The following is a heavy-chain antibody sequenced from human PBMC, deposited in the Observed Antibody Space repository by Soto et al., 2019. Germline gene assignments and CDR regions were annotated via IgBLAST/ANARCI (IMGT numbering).Heavy chain of an antibody. CDR3: ARVLGSGFDY. Sequence: ASVKVSCKASVYTFTSYGISWVRQAPGQGLEWMGWISAYNGNTKYAQKLQGRVTMTRDTSTSTAYMELSSLRSEDTAVYYCARVLGSGFDYWGQGTLVTVSS. V-gene: IGHV1-18*01. CDR1: VYTFTSYG. CDR2: ISAYNGNT. J-gene: IGHJ4*02. D-gene: IGHD2-15*01.